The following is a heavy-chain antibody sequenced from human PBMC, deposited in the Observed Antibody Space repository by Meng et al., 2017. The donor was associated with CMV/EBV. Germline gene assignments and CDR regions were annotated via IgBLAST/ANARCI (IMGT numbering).Heavy chain of an antibody. D-gene: IGHD1-20*01. V-gene: IGHV1-69*01. J-gene: IGHJ2*01. CDR1: GCTFSSYA. Sequence: QGQLSESGAEVKEPGSWVKVTRKASGCTFSSYAISWVRQAPGQGLEWMGGIIPIFGTANYAQKFQGRVTITADESTSTAYMELSSLRSEDTAVYYCASVTGIGWWYFDLWGRGTLVTVSS. CDR2: IIPIFGTA. CDR3: ASVTGIGWWYFDL.